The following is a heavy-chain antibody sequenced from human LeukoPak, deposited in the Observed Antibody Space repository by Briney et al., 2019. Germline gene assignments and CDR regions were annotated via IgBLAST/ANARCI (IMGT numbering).Heavy chain of an antibody. CDR1: GGTFSSYA. J-gene: IGHJ4*02. Sequence: SVKVSCKASGGTFSSYAISWVRQAPGQGLEWMGRIIPIFGTANYAQKFQGRVTITTDESTSTAYMELSSLRSEDTAVYYCARSCTAGYNLGYWGQGTLVTVSS. D-gene: IGHD5-24*01. CDR2: IIPIFGTA. CDR3: ARSCTAGYNLGY. V-gene: IGHV1-69*05.